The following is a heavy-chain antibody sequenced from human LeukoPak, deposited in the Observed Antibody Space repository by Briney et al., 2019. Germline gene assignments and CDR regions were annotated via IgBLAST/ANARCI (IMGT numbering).Heavy chain of an antibody. Sequence: GGSLRLSCEASGFTFITYAMSWVRQAPGKGLQWVSGISGTDSGTYYTDSVKGRFTISRDNSKNTVYLRIDSLRAEDTAAYYCAKCMSGSGVCLNFDSWGQGILVTVSS. CDR2: ISGTDSGT. D-gene: IGHD2-21*02. CDR3: AKCMSGSGVCLNFDS. CDR1: GFTFITYA. V-gene: IGHV3-23*01. J-gene: IGHJ4*02.